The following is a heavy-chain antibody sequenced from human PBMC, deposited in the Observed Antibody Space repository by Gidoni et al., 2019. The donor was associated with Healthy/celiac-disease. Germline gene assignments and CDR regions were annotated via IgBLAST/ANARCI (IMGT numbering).Heavy chain of an antibody. CDR2: INHSGST. CDR3: ARAVGYSSGWYGAQQPP. J-gene: IGHJ5*02. CDR1: GGSFSGYY. V-gene: IGHV4-34*01. D-gene: IGHD6-19*01. Sequence: QVQLQQWGAGLLKPSETLSLTCAVYGGSFSGYYWVWIRQPPGKGLEWIGEINHSGSTNYNPSLKSLVTISVDTSKNHFSLKLSSVTAADTAVYYCARAVGYSSGWYGAQQPPWGQGTLVTVSS.